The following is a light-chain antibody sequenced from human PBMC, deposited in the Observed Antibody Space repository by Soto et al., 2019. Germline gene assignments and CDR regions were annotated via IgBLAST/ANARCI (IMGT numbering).Light chain of an antibody. CDR3: QSYDSSSWV. CDR2: EDN. J-gene: IGLJ3*02. CDR1: SGSIASNY. V-gene: IGLV6-57*03. Sequence: LTQPHSVSESPGKTVTTSCTRSSGSIASNYVQWYQQRPGSAPTTVIYEDNQRPSGVPDRFSGSIDSSSNSASLTISGLKTEDEADYYCQSYDSSSWVFGGGTKLTVL.